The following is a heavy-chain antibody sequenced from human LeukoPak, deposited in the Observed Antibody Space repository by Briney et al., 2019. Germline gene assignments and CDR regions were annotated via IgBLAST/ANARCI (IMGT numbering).Heavy chain of an antibody. CDR3: ARAGVWDYSDTSGYHNGAFDI. Sequence: ASVKVSCKASGYTVTGYYMHWVRQAPGQGLEWMGWINPIRGGANFAQKFKDRVTMTRDTSISTAYLELSRLRSGDTPLYYCARAGVWDYSDTSGYHNGAFDIWGQGTMVTVSS. V-gene: IGHV1-2*02. J-gene: IGHJ3*02. CDR2: INPIRGGA. CDR1: GYTVTGYY. D-gene: IGHD3-22*01.